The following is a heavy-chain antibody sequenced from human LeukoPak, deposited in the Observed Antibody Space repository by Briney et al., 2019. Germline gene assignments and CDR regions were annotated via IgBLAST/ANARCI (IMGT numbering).Heavy chain of an antibody. CDR2: MNPNSGNT. CDR3: AREGRSRRSGDDY. J-gene: IGHJ4*02. D-gene: IGHD1-14*01. V-gene: IGHV1-8*01. Sequence: ASVQVSCKASVYTFTRYVINWLRQATGRGREWVGWMNPNSGNTGYAQKVQGRVTMTRNTSISTAYMELSSLRSEDTAVYYCAREGRSRRSGDDYWGQGTLVTVSS. CDR1: VYTFTRYV.